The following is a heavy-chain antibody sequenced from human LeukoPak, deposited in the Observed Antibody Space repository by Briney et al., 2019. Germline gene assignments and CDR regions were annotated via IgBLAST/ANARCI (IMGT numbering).Heavy chain of an antibody. CDR2: INSDGTNT. D-gene: IGHD3-22*01. Sequence: GGSLRLSCAASGFTFSNYWMHWVRQAPGKGLVWVSRINSDGTNTSYADSVKGRFTISRDNAKNTLNLQMNSLRAEDTAVYYCARDLGQYYDTSDNWFDPWGQGTLVTVSS. CDR1: GFTFSNYW. J-gene: IGHJ5*02. CDR3: ARDLGQYYDTSDNWFDP. V-gene: IGHV3-74*01.